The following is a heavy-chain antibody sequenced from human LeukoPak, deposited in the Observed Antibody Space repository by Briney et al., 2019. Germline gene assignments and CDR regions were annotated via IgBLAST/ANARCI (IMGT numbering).Heavy chain of an antibody. CDR2: ISTSGDSS. V-gene: IGHV3-23*01. Sequence: GGSLRLSCAASGFTFSSYAMSWVRQAPGKGLEWVSGISTSGDSSYYADSVQGRFTISRDNSKNTLYLQMNSLRAEDTAIYYYAKDESAATFIFDYWGQGTLVTVSS. CDR3: AKDESAATFIFDY. CDR1: GFTFSSYA. D-gene: IGHD6-25*01. J-gene: IGHJ4*02.